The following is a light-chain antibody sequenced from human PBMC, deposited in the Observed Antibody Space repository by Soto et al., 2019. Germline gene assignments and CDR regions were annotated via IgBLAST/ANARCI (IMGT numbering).Light chain of an antibody. CDR2: DAS. Sequence: EIVLTQSPATLSLSPGERATLSCRASQSVYTYLAWYQQKPGQAPRLLIYDASKRDTGIPARFSGSGSGTDFTLTISSLEPEDVEVYYCQQRTNWPPTWTFGQGTKVEIK. CDR1: QSVYTY. CDR3: QQRTNWPPTWT. V-gene: IGKV3-11*01. J-gene: IGKJ1*01.